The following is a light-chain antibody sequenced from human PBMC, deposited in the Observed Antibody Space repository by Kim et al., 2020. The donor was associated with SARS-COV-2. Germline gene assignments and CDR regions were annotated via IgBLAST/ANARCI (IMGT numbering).Light chain of an antibody. CDR1: EGVSSK. V-gene: IGKV3-15*01. J-gene: IGKJ2*01. CDR3: HQYNNWPYGYT. CDR2: DAS. Sequence: SPGERVTLSCRASEGVSSKLAWYQQRPGQPPRLLIYDASTRATGVPARFSGSGSGTGFTLTISSLQSEDVAVYYCHQYNNWPYGYTFGQGTKLEI.